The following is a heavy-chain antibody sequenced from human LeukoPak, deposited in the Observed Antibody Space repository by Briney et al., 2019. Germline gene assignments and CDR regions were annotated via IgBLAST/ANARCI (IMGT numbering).Heavy chain of an antibody. D-gene: IGHD1-26*01. Sequence: PSETLSLTCAVYGGSLSGYYWSWIRQPPGKGLEWIGEINHSGSTNYNPSLKSRVTISVDTSKNQFSLKLSSVTAADTAVYYCARVLIVGATNFDYWGQGTLVTVSS. CDR1: GGSLSGYY. J-gene: IGHJ4*02. CDR2: INHSGST. CDR3: ARVLIVGATNFDY. V-gene: IGHV4-34*01.